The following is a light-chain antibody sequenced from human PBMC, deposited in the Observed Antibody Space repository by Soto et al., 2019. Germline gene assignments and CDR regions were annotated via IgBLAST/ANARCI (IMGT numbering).Light chain of an antibody. J-gene: IGLJ2*01. CDR2: GNS. CDR1: SCNIWAGYD. V-gene: IGLV1-40*01. CDR3: QSYDSSLSGHVV. Sequence: QPVLTQPPSVSGAPGQRVTISCTGSSCNIWAGYDVHWYQQLPGTAPKLLIYGNSNRPSGVPDRFSGSKSGTSASLAITGLQAEDEADYYCQSYDSSLSGHVVFGGGTKVTVL.